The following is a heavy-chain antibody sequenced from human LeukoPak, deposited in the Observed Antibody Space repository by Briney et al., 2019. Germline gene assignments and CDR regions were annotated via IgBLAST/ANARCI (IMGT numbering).Heavy chain of an antibody. Sequence: GGSLRLSCAASGFTFSSYGMHWVRQAPGKGLEWVAVIWYDGSNKYYADSVKGRFTISRDNPKNTLYLQMNSLRAEDTAVYYCAKSYDSSGYRAFDIWGQGTMVTVSS. J-gene: IGHJ3*02. V-gene: IGHV3-33*06. D-gene: IGHD3-22*01. CDR1: GFTFSSYG. CDR3: AKSYDSSGYRAFDI. CDR2: IWYDGSNK.